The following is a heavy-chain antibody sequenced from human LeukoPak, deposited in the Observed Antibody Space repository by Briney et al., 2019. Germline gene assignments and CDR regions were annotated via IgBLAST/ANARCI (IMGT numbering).Heavy chain of an antibody. D-gene: IGHD3-10*01. CDR1: GGSISSYY. CDR3: ARTETYYYGSGSYRDY. Sequence: PSETLSLTCTVSGGSISSYYWSWIRQPAGKGLEWIGRIYTSGSTNYNPSLKSRATMSVDTSKNQFSLKLSSVTAADTAVYYCARTETYYYGSGSYRDYWGQGTLVTVSS. J-gene: IGHJ4*02. CDR2: IYTSGST. V-gene: IGHV4-4*07.